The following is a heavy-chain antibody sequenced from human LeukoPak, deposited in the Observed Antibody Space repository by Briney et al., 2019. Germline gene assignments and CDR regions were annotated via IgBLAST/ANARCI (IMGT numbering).Heavy chain of an antibody. J-gene: IGHJ3*02. CDR2: INHSGSP. CDR3: ARDLSDYYGSGSYRPIDAFDI. CDR1: GGSFSGYY. D-gene: IGHD3-10*01. Sequence: PSETLSLTCAVYGGSFSGYYWSWIRQPPGKGLEWIGEINHSGSPNYNPSLKSRVTISIDTSKNQFSLKLSPVTAADTAVYYCARDLSDYYGSGSYRPIDAFDIWGRGTMVTVSS. V-gene: IGHV4-34*01.